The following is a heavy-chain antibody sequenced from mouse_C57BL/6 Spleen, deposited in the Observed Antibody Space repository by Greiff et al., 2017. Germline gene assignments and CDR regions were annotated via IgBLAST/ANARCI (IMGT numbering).Heavy chain of an antibody. J-gene: IGHJ3*01. D-gene: IGHD1-1*01. CDR3: ARDSHYYYGSSSWFAY. V-gene: IGHV5-4*01. CDR1: GFTFSSYA. Sequence: DVKLVESGGGLVKPGGSLKLSCAASGFTFSSYAMSWVRQTPEKRLEWVATISDGGSYTYYPDNVKGRFTISRDNAKNNLYLQMSHLKSEDTAMYYCARDSHYYYGSSSWFAYWGQGTLVTVSA. CDR2: ISDGGSYT.